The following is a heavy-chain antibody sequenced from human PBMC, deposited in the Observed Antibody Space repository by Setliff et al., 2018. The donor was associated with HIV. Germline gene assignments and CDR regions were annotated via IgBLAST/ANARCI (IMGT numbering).Heavy chain of an antibody. Sequence: PSETLSLTCTVSGDSISSGDYYWTWIRQPAGKGLEWIGHIYTSGSTNYNPSLKRRVTISVDTSKNQFSLKLNSMTAADTAVYYCARQETGAFQLDVWGKGTTVTVSS. D-gene: IGHD7-27*01. CDR2: IYTSGST. CDR3: ARQETGAFQLDV. CDR1: GDSISSGDYY. J-gene: IGHJ6*04. V-gene: IGHV4-61*09.